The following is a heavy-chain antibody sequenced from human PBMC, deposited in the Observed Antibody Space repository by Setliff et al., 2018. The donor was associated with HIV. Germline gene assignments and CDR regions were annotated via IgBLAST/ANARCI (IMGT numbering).Heavy chain of an antibody. D-gene: IGHD4-4*01. Sequence: SETLSLTCAVYGGSFSDYYWSWIRQPPGKGLEWIGEIIHSGSTNYNPSLKSRVTISVDTSKSQFSLKLSSVTAADTAVYYCARDKVTTGYYYYYMDVWGKGTTVTV. CDR2: IIHSGST. CDR1: GGSFSDYY. V-gene: IGHV4-34*12. CDR3: ARDKVTTGYYYYYMDV. J-gene: IGHJ6*03.